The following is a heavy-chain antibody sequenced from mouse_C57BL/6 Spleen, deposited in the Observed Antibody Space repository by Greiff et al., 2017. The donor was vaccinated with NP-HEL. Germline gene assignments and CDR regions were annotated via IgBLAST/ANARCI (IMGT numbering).Heavy chain of an antibody. J-gene: IGHJ2*01. CDR1: GYTFTDYE. CDR2: IDPETGGT. CDR3: TRGDGSSYYFDY. V-gene: IGHV1-15*01. D-gene: IGHD1-1*01. Sequence: QVQLQQSGAELVRPGASVTLSCEASGYTFTDYEMHWVKQTPVHGLEWIGAIDPETGGTAYNQKFKGKAILTADKSSSTAYMELRSLTSEDSAVYYCTRGDGSSYYFDYWGQGTTLTVSS.